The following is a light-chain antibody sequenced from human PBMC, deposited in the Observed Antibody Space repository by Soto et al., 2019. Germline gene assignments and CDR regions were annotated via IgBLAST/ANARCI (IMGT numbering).Light chain of an antibody. CDR2: DAS. Sequence: DIQITQSPSSLSASVGDRVTITCQASQDINNYLKWYQQKPEKAPKLLIYDASNMETGVPSRFSGGGSGTDFTLTISSLQPEDIATYYCQQFNNLPITFGQGTRLEIK. CDR3: QQFNNLPIT. J-gene: IGKJ5*01. CDR1: QDINNY. V-gene: IGKV1-33*01.